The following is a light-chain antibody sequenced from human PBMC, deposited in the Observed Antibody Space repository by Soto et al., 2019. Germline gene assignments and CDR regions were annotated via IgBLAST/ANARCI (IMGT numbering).Light chain of an antibody. J-gene: IGLJ1*01. V-gene: IGLV2-14*01. Sequence: QSVLTQPASVSGSPGQSITISCTGTSSDVGGYNYASWYQQHPGKAPKLMIYEVSNRPSGVSNRFSGSKSGNTASLTISGLQAEDEADYYCRSYTSSSTDVFGTGTKGTVL. CDR2: EVS. CDR3: RSYTSSSTDV. CDR1: SSDVGGYNY.